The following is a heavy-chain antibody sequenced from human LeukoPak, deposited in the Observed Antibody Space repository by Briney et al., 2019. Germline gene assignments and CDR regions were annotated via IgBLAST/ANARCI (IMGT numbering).Heavy chain of an antibody. CDR2: IRYDGSNK. CDR1: GFTFSSYG. J-gene: IGHJ4*02. Sequence: GGSLRLSCAASGFTFSSYGMHWVRQAPGKGLEWVAFIRYDGSNKYYADSVKGRFTISRDNSKNTLYLQMNSLRAEDTAVYYCAKDILTAQRWYFDYWGQGTLVTVSS. CDR3: AKDILTAQRWYFDY. D-gene: IGHD3-9*01. V-gene: IGHV3-30*02.